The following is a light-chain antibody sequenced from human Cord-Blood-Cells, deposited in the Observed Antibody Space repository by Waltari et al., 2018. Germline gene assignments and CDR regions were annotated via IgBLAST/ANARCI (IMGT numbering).Light chain of an antibody. CDR2: EGS. CDR3: CSHAGSSTWV. J-gene: IGLJ3*02. Sequence: QSALTQPASVSGSPGQSLTLSRTGTSSDVGSYNLVSWYQHHPGKAPKLMIYEGSKRPSGVSNRFSGSKSGNTASLTISGLQAEDEADYYCCSHAGSSTWVFGGGTKLTVL. V-gene: IGLV2-23*01. CDR1: SSDVGSYNL.